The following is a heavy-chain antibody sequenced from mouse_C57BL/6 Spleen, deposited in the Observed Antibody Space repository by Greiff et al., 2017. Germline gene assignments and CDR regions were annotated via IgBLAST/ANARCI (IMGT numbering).Heavy chain of an antibody. CDR1: GYAFSSYW. CDR3: ASSTVATPYYFDY. D-gene: IGHD1-1*01. CDR2: IYPGDGDT. V-gene: IGHV1-80*01. Sequence: QVQLQQSGAELVKPGASVKISCKASGYAFSSYWMNWVKQRPGKGLEWIGQIYPGDGDTNYNGKFKGKATLTADKSSSTAYMQLSSLTSEDSAVYFCASSTVATPYYFDYWGQGTPLTVSS. J-gene: IGHJ2*01.